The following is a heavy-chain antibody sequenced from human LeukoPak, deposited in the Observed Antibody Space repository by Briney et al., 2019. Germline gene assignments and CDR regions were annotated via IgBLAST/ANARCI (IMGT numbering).Heavy chain of an antibody. Sequence: ASVKVSCKASGYTFTSYGISWVRQAPGQGLEWMGWISAYNGNTNYAQKFQGRVTMTRDTSTSTVYMELSSLRSEDTAVYYCARERDCSGGSCYSNWFDPWGQGTLVTVSS. CDR2: ISAYNGNT. V-gene: IGHV1-18*01. CDR1: GYTFTSYG. J-gene: IGHJ5*02. D-gene: IGHD2-15*01. CDR3: ARERDCSGGSCYSNWFDP.